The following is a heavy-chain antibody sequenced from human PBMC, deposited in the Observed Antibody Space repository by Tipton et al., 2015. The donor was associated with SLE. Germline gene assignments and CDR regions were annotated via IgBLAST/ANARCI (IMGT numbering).Heavy chain of an antibody. D-gene: IGHD5-24*01. CDR3: ARVMVERTLGASWYYFDY. CDR2: IYYSGST. V-gene: IGHV4-59*01. J-gene: IGHJ4*02. Sequence: TLSLTCAVYGGSFSGYYWSWIRQPPGKGLEWIWYIYYSGSTNYNPSLKSRVTISVDTSKNQFSLKLSSVTAADTAVYYCARVMVERTLGASWYYFDYWGQGTLVTVSS. CDR1: GGSFSGYY.